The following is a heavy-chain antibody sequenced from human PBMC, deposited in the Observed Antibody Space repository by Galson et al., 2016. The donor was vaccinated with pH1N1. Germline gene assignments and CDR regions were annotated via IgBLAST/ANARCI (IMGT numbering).Heavy chain of an antibody. Sequence: SLRLSCAASGFTLSNYWMSWVRQAPGKGLEWVANINQDGSQKYFMDSVKGRFAISRDNTKNSLSLQMNGLRSEDTAVYYCVRAIALADSSWGQGTLVTVSS. CDR1: GFTLSNYW. J-gene: IGHJ5*02. V-gene: IGHV3-7*01. CDR3: VRAIALADSS. D-gene: IGHD6-19*01. CDR2: INQDGSQK.